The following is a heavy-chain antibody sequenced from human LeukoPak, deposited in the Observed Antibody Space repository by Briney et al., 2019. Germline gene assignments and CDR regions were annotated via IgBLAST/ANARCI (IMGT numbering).Heavy chain of an antibody. V-gene: IGHV3-33*06. J-gene: IGHJ4*02. D-gene: IGHD6-13*01. Sequence: GGSLRLSCAASGFTFSSYGMHWVRQAPGKGLEWVAVIWYDGSNKYYADSVKGRFTISRDNSKNTLYLQMNSLRAEDTAVYYCAKERDSSSWDPFDYWGQGTLVTVSS. CDR3: AKERDSSSWDPFDY. CDR2: IWYDGSNK. CDR1: GFTFSSYG.